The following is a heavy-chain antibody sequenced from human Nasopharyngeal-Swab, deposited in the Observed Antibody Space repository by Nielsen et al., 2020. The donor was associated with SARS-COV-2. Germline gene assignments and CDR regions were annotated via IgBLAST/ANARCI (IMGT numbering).Heavy chain of an antibody. V-gene: IGHV1-8*01. CDR2: MNPNSGNT. Sequence: ASVKVSCKASGYTFTSYYINWVRQATGQGLEWMGWMNPNSGNTGYAQKFQGRVTMTRNTSISTAYMELSSLRSEDTAVYYCARGHIRRTIFGVVIIPLDYYYGMDVWGQGTTVTVSS. J-gene: IGHJ6*02. CDR3: ARGHIRRTIFGVVIIPLDYYYGMDV. D-gene: IGHD3-3*01. CDR1: GYTFTSYY.